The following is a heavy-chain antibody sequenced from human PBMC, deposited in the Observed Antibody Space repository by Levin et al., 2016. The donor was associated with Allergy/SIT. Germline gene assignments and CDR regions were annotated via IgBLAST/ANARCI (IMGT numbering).Heavy chain of an antibody. D-gene: IGHD6-19*01. CDR2: INHSGST. CDR3: AREGIAVAGIEGYYFDY. V-gene: IGHV4-34*01. CDR1: GGSFSGYY. Sequence: GSLRLSCAVYGGSFSGYYWSWIRQPPGKGLEWIGEINHSGSTNYNPSLKSRVTISVDTSKNQFSLKLSSVTAADTAVYYCAREGIAVAGIEGYYFDYWGQGTLVTVSS. J-gene: IGHJ4*02.